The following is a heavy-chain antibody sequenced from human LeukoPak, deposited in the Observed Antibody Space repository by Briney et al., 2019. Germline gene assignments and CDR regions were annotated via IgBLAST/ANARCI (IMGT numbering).Heavy chain of an antibody. CDR1: GFTFSSYA. D-gene: IGHD6-19*01. J-gene: IGHJ6*03. CDR3: AKDFSSGWYGAYYYYYYYMDV. Sequence: PGGSLRLSCAASGFTFSSYAMSWVRQAPGKGLEWVSAISGSGDSTYYADSVKGRFTISRDNSKNTLYLQMNSLRAEDTAVYYCAKDFSSGWYGAYYYYYYYMDVWGKGTTVTVSS. CDR2: ISGSGDST. V-gene: IGHV3-23*01.